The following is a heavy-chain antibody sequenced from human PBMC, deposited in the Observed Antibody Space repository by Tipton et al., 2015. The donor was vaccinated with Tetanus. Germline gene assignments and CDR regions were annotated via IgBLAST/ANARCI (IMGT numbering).Heavy chain of an antibody. V-gene: IGHV3-33*01. J-gene: IGHJ4*02. CDR3: ARERVVEWLGPLDC. Sequence: SLRLSCAASGFTFSTHGMHWVRQAPGKGLEWVALVWYDGTRKYYTESVEGRFTISRDNSKNTLYLQMDSLRVEDTATYCCARERVVEWLGPLDCRGQGTLVTVSS. D-gene: IGHD3-3*01. CDR1: GFTFSTHG. CDR2: VWYDGTRK.